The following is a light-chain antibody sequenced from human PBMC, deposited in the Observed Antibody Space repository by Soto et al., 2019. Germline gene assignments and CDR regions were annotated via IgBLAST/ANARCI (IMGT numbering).Light chain of an antibody. J-gene: IGKJ2*01. CDR1: QSVSGN. V-gene: IGKV3-15*01. CDR2: GAS. Sequence: EIVMTQSPATLSVSPGERATLSCRASQSVSGNFAWYQQQPGQAPRLLIYGASTRATTTPARFSGSGSGTEFTLTSSSLQDEDVAVYFCQQSNNWPYTFGQGTKLDIK. CDR3: QQSNNWPYT.